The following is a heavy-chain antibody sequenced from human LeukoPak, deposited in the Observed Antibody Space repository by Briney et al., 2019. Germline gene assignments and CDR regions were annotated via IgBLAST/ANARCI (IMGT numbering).Heavy chain of an antibody. Sequence: ASVKVSCKASGYTFTGYYMHWVRQAPGQGLEWMGWINPNSGGTNYAQKFQGRVTMTRDTSISTAYMELSRLRSDDTAVYYRARAPWNYRTRPFDYWGQGTLVTVSS. J-gene: IGHJ4*02. V-gene: IGHV1-2*02. CDR1: GYTFTGYY. D-gene: IGHD1-7*01. CDR2: INPNSGGT. CDR3: ARAPWNYRTRPFDY.